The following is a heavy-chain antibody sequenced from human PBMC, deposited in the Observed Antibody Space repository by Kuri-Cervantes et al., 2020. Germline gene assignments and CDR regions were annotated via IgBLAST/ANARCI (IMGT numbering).Heavy chain of an antibody. D-gene: IGHD3-22*01. V-gene: IGHV1-69*05. CDR2: IIPIFGTA. CDR1: GYTFTTYG. CDR3: ASSYDSSGSTY. J-gene: IGHJ4*02. Sequence: SVKVSCKASGYTFTTYGISWVRQAPGQGLEWMGGIIPIFGTANYAQKFQGRVTITTDESTSTAYMELSSLRSEDTAVYYCASSYDSSGSTYWGQGTLVTVSS.